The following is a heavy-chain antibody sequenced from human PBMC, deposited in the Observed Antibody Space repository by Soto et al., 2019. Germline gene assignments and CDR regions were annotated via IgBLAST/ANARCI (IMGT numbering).Heavy chain of an antibody. D-gene: IGHD2-2*02. CDR1: GDSVSSDSAA. CDR2: TYYRSKWFY. Sequence: QVQLQQSGPGLVKPSQTLSLTCLISGDSVSSDSAAWNWIRQSPSRGLEWLGRTYYRSKWFYDYAGSVNSRITINPETSENQLSLQLNSVTLEDTAVYYCARLRGYCNSATCYKSFDNWGQGTLVTVSS. CDR3: ARLRGYCNSATCYKSFDN. V-gene: IGHV6-1*01. J-gene: IGHJ4*02.